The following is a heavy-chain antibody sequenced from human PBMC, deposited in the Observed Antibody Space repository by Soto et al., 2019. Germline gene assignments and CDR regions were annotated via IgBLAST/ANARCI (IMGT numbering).Heavy chain of an antibody. J-gene: IGHJ3*02. D-gene: IGHD3-3*01. V-gene: IGHV1-2*02. Sequence: QLHLVQSGAVVKKPGASVTVSCSASGYPVTAYYMHWVRQAPGRGLEWMGGINPATGAAKYTQTFQGGAPMARDASKSTGFLELSALTSEDTAFFYCARGGGVGVAGSAAFDMWGQGTLVTVSS. CDR3: ARGGGVGVAGSAAFDM. CDR2: INPATGAA. CDR1: GYPVTAYY.